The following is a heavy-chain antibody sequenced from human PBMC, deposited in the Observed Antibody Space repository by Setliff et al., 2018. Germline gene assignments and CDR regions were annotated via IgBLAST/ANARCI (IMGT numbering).Heavy chain of an antibody. CDR2: INPNSGGT. CDR1: GYTFTGYY. J-gene: IGHJ5*02. V-gene: IGHV1-2*06. CDR3: AREEVGRYSSGWYISSDNWFDP. Sequence: ASVKVSCKASGYTFTGYYMHWVRQAPGQGLEWMGRINPNSGGTNYAQKFQGRVTMTRDTSISTAYMELSRLRSDDTAVYYCAREEVGRYSSGWYISSDNWFDPWGHGTLVTVSS. D-gene: IGHD6-19*01.